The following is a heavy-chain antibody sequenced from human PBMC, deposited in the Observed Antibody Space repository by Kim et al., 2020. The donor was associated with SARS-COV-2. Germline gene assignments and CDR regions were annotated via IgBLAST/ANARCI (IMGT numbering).Heavy chain of an antibody. V-gene: IGHV3-53*01. J-gene: IGHJ6*02. CDR3: ARDFRSGGLDYGMDV. Sequence: DSVKGRFTISRDNSKNTLYLQMNSLRAEDTAVYYCARDFRSGGLDYGMDVWGQGTTVTVSS. D-gene: IGHD3-10*01.